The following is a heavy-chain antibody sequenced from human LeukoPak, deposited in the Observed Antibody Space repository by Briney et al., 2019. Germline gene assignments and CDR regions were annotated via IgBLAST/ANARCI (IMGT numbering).Heavy chain of an antibody. CDR3: ATDAPRVAYCSGGSCYPRYLNY. Sequence: PGGSLRLSCAASGFRFDDYGMTWVRQAPGKGLEWVSGINWNGISTGYADSVKGRFTISRDNSKNTLYLQMISLRAEDTAVYYCATDAPRVAYCSGGSCYPRYLNYWGQGTLVTVSS. D-gene: IGHD2-15*01. J-gene: IGHJ4*02. CDR1: GFRFDDYG. V-gene: IGHV3-20*04. CDR2: INWNGIST.